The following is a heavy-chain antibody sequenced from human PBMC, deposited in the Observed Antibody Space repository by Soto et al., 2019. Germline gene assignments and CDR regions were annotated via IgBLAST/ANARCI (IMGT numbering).Heavy chain of an antibody. CDR3: ARSVAVPGAHIDY. V-gene: IGHV4-59*01. J-gene: IGHJ4*02. CDR1: GGSISCSY. CDR2: VYYTGST. Sequence: PSETLPLTCMVSGGSISCSYWSWIRQSPGKGLEWLGYVYYTGSTNYSPSLRSRVSISVDTSKNEFSLRLSSVTAADTAVYFCARSVAVPGAHIDYWGQGTQVTVSS. D-gene: IGHD6-19*01.